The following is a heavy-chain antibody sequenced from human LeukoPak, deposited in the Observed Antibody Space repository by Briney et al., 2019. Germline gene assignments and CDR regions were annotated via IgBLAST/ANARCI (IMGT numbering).Heavy chain of an antibody. Sequence: GASLQISCKGSGSSFTSYWIGWVRQLPGKGLEWMGIIYPGDSDTRYSPSFQGQVTISAGKSISTAYLQWSSLKASDTAMYYCARLPFCGGDCYPNWFDPWGQGTLVTVSS. J-gene: IGHJ5*02. V-gene: IGHV5-51*01. CDR1: GSSFTSYW. CDR2: IYPGDSDT. CDR3: ARLPFCGGDCYPNWFDP. D-gene: IGHD2-21*01.